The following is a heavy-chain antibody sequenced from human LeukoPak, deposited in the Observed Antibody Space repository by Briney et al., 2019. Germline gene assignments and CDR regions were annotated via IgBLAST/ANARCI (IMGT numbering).Heavy chain of an antibody. CDR1: GGSVSSGSYY. Sequence: PSETLSLTCTVSGGSVSSGSYYWSWIRQPPGKGLEWIGYIYYSGSTNYNPSLKSRVTISVDTSKNQFSLKLSSVTAADTAVYYCARVGQVVAATGKWFDPWGQGTLVTVSS. J-gene: IGHJ5*02. D-gene: IGHD2-15*01. CDR2: IYYSGST. V-gene: IGHV4-61*01. CDR3: ARVGQVVAATGKWFDP.